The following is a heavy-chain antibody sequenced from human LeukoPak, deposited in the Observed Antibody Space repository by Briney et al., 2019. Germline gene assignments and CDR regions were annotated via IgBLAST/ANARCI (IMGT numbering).Heavy chain of an antibody. J-gene: IGHJ4*02. V-gene: IGHV1-18*01. CDR3: ARLNVYDSSSWYFDY. Sequence: GSSVKVSCKASGGTFSSYAISWVRQAPGQGLEWMGRISAYNGNTNYAQKLQGRVTMTTDTSTSTAYMELRSLRSDDTAVYYCARLNVYDSSSWYFDYWGQGTLVTVSS. CDR1: GGTFSSYA. CDR2: ISAYNGNT. D-gene: IGHD6-13*01.